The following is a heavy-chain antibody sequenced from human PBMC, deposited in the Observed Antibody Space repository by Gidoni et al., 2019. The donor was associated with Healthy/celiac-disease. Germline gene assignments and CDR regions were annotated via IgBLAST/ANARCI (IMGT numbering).Heavy chain of an antibody. J-gene: IGHJ4*02. CDR1: GGSISSSSYY. Sequence: QLQLQESGPGLVKPSETLSLTCTVSGGSISSSSYYWGWIRQPPGKGLEWIGSIYYSGSTYYNPSLKSRVTISVDTSKNQFSLKLSSVTAADTAVYYCARRGVGGWYYFDYWGQGTLVTVSS. D-gene: IGHD6-19*01. CDR3: ARRGVGGWYYFDY. CDR2: IYYSGST. V-gene: IGHV4-39*01.